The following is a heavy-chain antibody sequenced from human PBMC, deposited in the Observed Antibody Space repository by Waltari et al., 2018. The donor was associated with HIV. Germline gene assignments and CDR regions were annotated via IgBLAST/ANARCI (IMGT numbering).Heavy chain of an antibody. V-gene: IGHV1-8*01. D-gene: IGHD3-10*01. CDR1: GYTFSNYD. CDR2: MNPKSGNS. CDR3: ARGGEMGAPYVGMDV. J-gene: IGHJ6*02. Sequence: QAQLVQSGAEVKRPGASVKVSCKASGYTFSNYDFNWVRQATGQGLGWMGWMNPKSGNSGVVQKFQGRVTMTRDTSISTAYMELSSLGSEDTAVYYCARGGEMGAPYVGMDVWGQGTTVTVSS.